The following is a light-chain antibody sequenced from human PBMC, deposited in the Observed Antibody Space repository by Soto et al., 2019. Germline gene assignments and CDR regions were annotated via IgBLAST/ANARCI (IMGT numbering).Light chain of an antibody. J-gene: IGLJ2*01. CDR2: SNN. CDR1: SSNIGSNT. V-gene: IGLV1-44*01. CDR3: AAWDDSLNGVV. Sequence: QSVLTQPPSASGTPGQRVTISCSGSSSNIGSNTVNWYQQLPGTAPKLLIYSNNQRPSGVPDRFSGSKSGTSASLAISGLQSEDEADYYCAAWDDSLNGVVFGGGPKVTVL.